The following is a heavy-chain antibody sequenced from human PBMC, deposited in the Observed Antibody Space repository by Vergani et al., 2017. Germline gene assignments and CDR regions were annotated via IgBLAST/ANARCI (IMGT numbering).Heavy chain of an antibody. CDR3: ASGHYYDSSEFYGMDV. D-gene: IGHD3-22*01. CDR2: IGTAGDT. Sequence: EVQLVESGGGLVQPGGSLRLSCAASGFTFSSYDMHWVRQATGKGLEWVSAIGTAGDTYYPGSVKGRFTISSENAKNSLYLQMNSLRAGDTAVYYCASGHYYDSSEFYGMDVWGQGTTVTVSS. J-gene: IGHJ6*02. CDR1: GFTFSSYD. V-gene: IGHV3-13*01.